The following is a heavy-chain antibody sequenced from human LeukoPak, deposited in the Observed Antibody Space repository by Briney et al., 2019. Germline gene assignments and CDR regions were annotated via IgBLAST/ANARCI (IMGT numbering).Heavy chain of an antibody. CDR2: INHSGST. CDR1: GGSFSGYY. Sequence: SETLSLTCAVYGGSFSGYYWSWIRQPPGKGLEWIGEINHSGSTNYNPSLKSRVTISVDTSKNQFSLKLSSVTAADTAVYYCARGPRYSYGYTYGMDVWGQGTTVTVSS. D-gene: IGHD5-18*01. V-gene: IGHV4-34*01. CDR3: ARGPRYSYGYTYGMDV. J-gene: IGHJ6*02.